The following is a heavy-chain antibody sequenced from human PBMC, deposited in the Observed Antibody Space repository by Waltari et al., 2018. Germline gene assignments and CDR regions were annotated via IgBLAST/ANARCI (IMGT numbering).Heavy chain of an antibody. D-gene: IGHD6-19*01. CDR1: GYSISSGSY. V-gene: IGHV4-38-2*01. CDR3: ARGSRAVAGTGGWFDP. CDR2: IYHSGST. J-gene: IGHJ5*02. Sequence: QVQLQESGPGLVKPSETLSLTCAVSGYSISSGSYWGWIRQPPGKGLEWIGSIYHSGSTYYNPSLKSRVTISVDTSKNQFSLKLSSVTAADTAVYYCARGSRAVAGTGGWFDPWGQGTLVTVSS.